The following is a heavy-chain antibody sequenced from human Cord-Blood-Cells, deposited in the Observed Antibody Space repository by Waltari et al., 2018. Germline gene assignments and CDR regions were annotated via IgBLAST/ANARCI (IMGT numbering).Heavy chain of an antibody. CDR3: ARGGGNSADAFDI. CDR2: INHSGST. D-gene: IGHD2-21*02. CDR1: GGSFSGYY. Sequence: QVQLQQWGAGLLKPSETLSLTCAVYGGSFSGYYCSWIRQPPGKGLEWIGEINHSGSTNYNPSLKSRVTISVDTSKNQFSLKLSSVTAADTAVYYCARGGGNSADAFDIWGQGTMVTVSS. J-gene: IGHJ3*02. V-gene: IGHV4-34*01.